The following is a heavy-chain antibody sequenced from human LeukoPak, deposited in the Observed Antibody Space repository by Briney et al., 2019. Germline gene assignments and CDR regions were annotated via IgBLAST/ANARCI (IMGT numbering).Heavy chain of an antibody. CDR2: IYPGDSDI. CDR1: VYSFTNHW. CDR3: AREGDGYNNGFPVHYYLDY. Sequence: GESLKISCKSSVYSFTNHWIGWVHQLPGKGLEWMGIIYPGDSDIRYSPSLQGQVTISADKSISTAYLQWNSLKASHTAMYYCAREGDGYNNGFPVHYYLDYWGQGTLVTVSS. V-gene: IGHV5-51*07. J-gene: IGHJ4*02. D-gene: IGHD5-24*01.